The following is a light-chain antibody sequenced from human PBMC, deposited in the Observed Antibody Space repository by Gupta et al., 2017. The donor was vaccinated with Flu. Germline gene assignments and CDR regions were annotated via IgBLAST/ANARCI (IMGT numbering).Light chain of an antibody. Sequence: QSALNQPPSAPGSPGQSVTISCTGTSSDVGGSNYVSWYQQHPGKAPKLIIYEVTKRSSGVPDRFSGSKSANTASLIVSGLQAEDEADYYCSSYGGNNNVVFGGGTRLTAL. CDR2: EVT. CDR1: SSDVGGSNY. J-gene: IGLJ3*02. V-gene: IGLV2-8*01. CDR3: SSYGGNNNVV.